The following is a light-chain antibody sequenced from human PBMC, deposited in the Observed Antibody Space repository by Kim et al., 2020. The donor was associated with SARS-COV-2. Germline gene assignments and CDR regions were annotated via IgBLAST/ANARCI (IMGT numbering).Light chain of an antibody. J-gene: IGKJ1*01. CDR3: QQYNSYPWT. Sequence: GDRVTITCRASQSISSWLAWYRQKPGKAPKLLIYKASSLESGVPSTFSGSGSGTEFTLTISSLQPDDFATYYCQQYNSYPWTFGQGTKVDIK. CDR1: QSISSW. V-gene: IGKV1-5*03. CDR2: KAS.